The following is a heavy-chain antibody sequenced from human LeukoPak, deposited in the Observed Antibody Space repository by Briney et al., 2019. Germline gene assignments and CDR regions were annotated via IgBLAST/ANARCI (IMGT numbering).Heavy chain of an antibody. D-gene: IGHD3-10*01. CDR2: IYHSGST. Sequence: SQTLSLTCAVSGGSISSGGYSWSWIRQPPGKGLEWIGYIYHSGSTYYNPSLKSRVTISVDRSKNQFSLKLSSVTAADTAVYYCARELWFANAPGSWLDPWGQGTLVTVSS. V-gene: IGHV4-30-2*01. CDR1: GGSISSGGYS. J-gene: IGHJ5*02. CDR3: ARELWFANAPGSWLDP.